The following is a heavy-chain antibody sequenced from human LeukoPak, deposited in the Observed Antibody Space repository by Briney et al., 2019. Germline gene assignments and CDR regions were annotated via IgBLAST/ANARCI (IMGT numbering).Heavy chain of an antibody. D-gene: IGHD3-3*01. J-gene: IGHJ4*02. Sequence: PGGSLRLSCAASGFTFSSYAMHWVRQAPGKGLEWVAVISYDGSNKYYADSVKGRFTISRDNSKNTLYPQMNSLRAEDTAVYYCARDRGRRFLEWLLSDYFDYWGQGTLVTVSS. CDR1: GFTFSSYA. CDR3: ARDRGRRFLEWLLSDYFDY. CDR2: ISYDGSNK. V-gene: IGHV3-30-3*01.